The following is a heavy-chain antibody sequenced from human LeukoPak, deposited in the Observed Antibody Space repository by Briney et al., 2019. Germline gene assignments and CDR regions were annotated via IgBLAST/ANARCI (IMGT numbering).Heavy chain of an antibody. CDR2: INSDGTST. J-gene: IGHJ4*02. V-gene: IGHV3-74*01. CDR1: GFTFSIYW. CDR3: ARDFDQPSGN. Sequence: TGGSLRLSCAASGFTFSIYWMHWVRQAPGKGLVWVSRINSDGTSTGYADSVRGRFTISRDNAENTLYLQMNSLGAEDTAVYYCARDFDQPSGNWGQGTLVTVSS. D-gene: IGHD3-9*01.